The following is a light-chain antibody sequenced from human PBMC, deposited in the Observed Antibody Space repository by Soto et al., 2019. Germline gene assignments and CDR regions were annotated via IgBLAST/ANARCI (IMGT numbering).Light chain of an antibody. V-gene: IGKV1-5*03. Sequence: DIQMTQSPSTLSASVGDRVTITCRASQSISKWSAWYQQKPGKVRKVLIYKASSLESGVPSRFSGSGSGTAVTLTISSLQPDEFATYFCQRYDSYPWTFGQGTKVQIK. J-gene: IGKJ1*01. CDR2: KAS. CDR1: QSISKW. CDR3: QRYDSYPWT.